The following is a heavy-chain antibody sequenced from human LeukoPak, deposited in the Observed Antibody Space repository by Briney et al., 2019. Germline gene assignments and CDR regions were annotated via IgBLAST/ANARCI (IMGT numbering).Heavy chain of an antibody. CDR1: GGSISSGGYY. CDR3: ARELVPAAIRSSFDY. CDR2: IYHSGST. D-gene: IGHD2-2*01. V-gene: IGHV4-30-2*01. Sequence: PSETLSLTCTVSGGSISSGGYYWSWIRQPPGKGLEWIGYIYHSGSTYYNPSLKSRVTISVDRSKNQFSLKLSSVTAADTAVYYCARELVPAAIRSSFDYWGQGTLVTVSS. J-gene: IGHJ4*02.